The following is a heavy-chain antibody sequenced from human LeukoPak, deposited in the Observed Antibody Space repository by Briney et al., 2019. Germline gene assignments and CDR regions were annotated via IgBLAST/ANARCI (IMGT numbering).Heavy chain of an antibody. J-gene: IGHJ5*01. CDR1: GFTFSSYA. Sequence: GGSLRLSCAASGFTFSSYAMSWVRQAPGKGLEWVSAISGSGGSTYYADSVKGRFTISRDNSKNTLYLQMNILRAEDTAVYYCAKVNGLRFLEWFDYWGQGTLVAVSS. D-gene: IGHD3-3*01. CDR3: AKVNGLRFLEWFDY. CDR2: ISGSGGST. V-gene: IGHV3-23*01.